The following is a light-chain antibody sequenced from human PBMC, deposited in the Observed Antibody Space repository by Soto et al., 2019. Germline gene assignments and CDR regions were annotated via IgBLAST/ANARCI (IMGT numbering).Light chain of an antibody. Sequence: LVLTQSPATLSVSLGDSATLSCRAGQSVSLSLAWYQMRPGQPPRLLIYGASTRATDIPARFRGTGSGTDFTLTISRLEPEDFAVYYCQQYGSSLWTFGQGTKVDNK. CDR1: QSVSLS. CDR3: QQYGSSLWT. J-gene: IGKJ1*01. CDR2: GAS. V-gene: IGKV3-20*01.